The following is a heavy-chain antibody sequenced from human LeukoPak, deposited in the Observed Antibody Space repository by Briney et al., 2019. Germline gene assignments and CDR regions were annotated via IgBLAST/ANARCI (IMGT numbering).Heavy chain of an antibody. J-gene: IGHJ4*02. V-gene: IGHV1-18*01. CDR2: ISAYNGNT. CDR1: GGTFSSYA. Sequence: ASVKVSCKASGGTFSSYAISWVRQAPGQGLEWMGWISAYNGNTNYAQKLQGRVTMTTDTSTSTAYMELRSLRSDDTAVYYCARDDSSSWYEVMDYWGQGTLVTVSS. CDR3: ARDDSSSWYEVMDY. D-gene: IGHD6-13*01.